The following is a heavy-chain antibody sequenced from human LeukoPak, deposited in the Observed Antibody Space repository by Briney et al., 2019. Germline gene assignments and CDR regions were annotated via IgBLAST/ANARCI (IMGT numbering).Heavy chain of an antibody. V-gene: IGHV3-23*01. CDR1: GFTFSSYS. Sequence: HPGGSLRLSCAASGFTFSSYSMNWVRQAPGEGLEWDSGISGSGGTTYYADSVKGRFTISRDNSKNTLYLQMNSLRAEDTAVYYCATNSSSRGGFDYWGQGTLVTVSS. J-gene: IGHJ4*02. D-gene: IGHD6-6*01. CDR2: ISGSGGTT. CDR3: ATNSSSRGGFDY.